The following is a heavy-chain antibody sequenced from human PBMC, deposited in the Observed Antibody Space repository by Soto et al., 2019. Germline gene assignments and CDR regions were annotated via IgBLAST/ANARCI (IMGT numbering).Heavy chain of an antibody. CDR2: INPNSGGT. J-gene: IGHJ4*02. V-gene: IGHV1-2*02. CDR3: ATIMAGYDTYDY. D-gene: IGHD5-12*01. Sequence: ASVKVSCKASGYTFTGYYMHWVRQAPGQGLEWMGWINPNSGGTNYAQKFQGRVTMTRDTSISTAYMELSRLRSDDTAVYDCATIMAGYDTYDYWGQGTLVTVSS. CDR1: GYTFTGYY.